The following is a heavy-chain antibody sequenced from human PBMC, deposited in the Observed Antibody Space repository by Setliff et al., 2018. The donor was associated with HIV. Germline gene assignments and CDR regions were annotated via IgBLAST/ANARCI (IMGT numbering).Heavy chain of an antibody. CDR3: AKGAGGGSYVSNYYYMDV. J-gene: IGHJ6*03. Sequence: GGSLRLSCAPSGFTVSSNYMTWVRQAPGKGLEWVSVIYSNGNTLYADSVKGRFTISRDNAKNSLYLQMNSLRAEDMALYYCAKGAGGGSYVSNYYYMDVWGKGTTVTVSS. CDR1: GFTVSSNY. CDR2: IYSNGNT. D-gene: IGHD1-26*01. V-gene: IGHV3-53*05.